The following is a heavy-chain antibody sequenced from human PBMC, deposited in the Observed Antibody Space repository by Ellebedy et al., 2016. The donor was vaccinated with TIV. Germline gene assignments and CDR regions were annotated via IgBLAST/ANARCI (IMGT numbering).Heavy chain of an antibody. CDR1: GSSITSYY. V-gene: IGHV4-4*07. J-gene: IGHJ4*02. Sequence: MPSETLSLTCSVSGSSITSYYWSWIRQPAGKGLEWIGRIYSTGSTGGTNYSPSLKSRISMSVDRSKNQFSLKLTSVTAADTAVYFCARDGVYASGWYSDYWGQGTQVTVSA. D-gene: IGHD6-19*01. CDR3: ARDGVYASGWYSDY. CDR2: IYSTGSTGGT.